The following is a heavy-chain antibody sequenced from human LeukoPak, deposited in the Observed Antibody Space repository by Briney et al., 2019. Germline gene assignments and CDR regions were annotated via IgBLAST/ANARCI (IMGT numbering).Heavy chain of an antibody. CDR1: GGSISSYY. CDR2: XXYSGST. CDR3: ARVMRYSYGRVGAFDI. D-gene: IGHD5-18*01. V-gene: IGHV4-59*01. J-gene: IGHJ3*02. Sequence: PSETLSLTCTVSGGSISSYYWSWIRQPPGKGXXXXXXXXYSGSTNYNPSLKSRVTISVDTSKNQFSLKLSSVTAADTAVYYCARVMRYSYGRVGAFDIWGQGTMVTVSS.